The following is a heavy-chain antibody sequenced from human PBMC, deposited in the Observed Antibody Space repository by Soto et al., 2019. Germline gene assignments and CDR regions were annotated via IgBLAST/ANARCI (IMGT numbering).Heavy chain of an antibody. D-gene: IGHD2-15*01. CDR2: IIPIFGTA. Sequence: SVKVSCKASGCTFSSYAISWVRQAPGQGLEWMGGIIPIFGTANYAQKFQGRVTITADESTSTAYMELSSLRSEDTAVYYCAGVRYCSGGSCSVQYYFEYLGQGTLVSVSS. J-gene: IGHJ4*02. V-gene: IGHV1-69*13. CDR1: GCTFSSYA. CDR3: AGVRYCSGGSCSVQYYFEY.